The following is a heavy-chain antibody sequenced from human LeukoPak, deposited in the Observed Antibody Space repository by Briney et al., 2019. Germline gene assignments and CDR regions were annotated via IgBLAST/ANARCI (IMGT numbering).Heavy chain of an antibody. J-gene: IGHJ4*02. V-gene: IGHV1-69*13. CDR3: ARCRTPYNNFYFDY. CDR1: GDTFNTHA. D-gene: IGHD3-10*01. Sequence: ASVKVSCKVSGDTFNTHAVSWVRQAPGQGPEWMGGVTPIFGTANYAQKFQGRVTITADESTNRAYMELNSLRSEDTAVYYCARCRTPYNNFYFDYWGQGTLVTVSS. CDR2: VTPIFGTA.